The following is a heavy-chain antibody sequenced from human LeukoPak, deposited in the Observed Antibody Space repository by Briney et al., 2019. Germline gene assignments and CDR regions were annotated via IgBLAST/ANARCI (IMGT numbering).Heavy chain of an antibody. CDR3: AGEIVAYGGNSNWLDP. Sequence: KPSETLSLTCTVSGGSISSYYWSWIRQPAGKGLEWIGRIYTSGSTNYNPSLKSRVTMSVDTSKNQFSLKLSSVTAADTAVYYCAGEIVAYGGNSNWLDPWGQGTLVTVSS. J-gene: IGHJ5*02. D-gene: IGHD4-23*01. CDR1: GGSISSYY. V-gene: IGHV4-4*07. CDR2: IYTSGST.